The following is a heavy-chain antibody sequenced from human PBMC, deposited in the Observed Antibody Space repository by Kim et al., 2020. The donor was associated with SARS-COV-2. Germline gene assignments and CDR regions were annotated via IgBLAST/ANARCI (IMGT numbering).Heavy chain of an antibody. CDR3: ARGGHLTVFADY. Sequence: GGSLRLSCAASGFPFSAFYMTWIRQAPGKGLEWVSYITSGGETIYYADSVKGRFTISRDNADISVHLQMSSLRVEDTAIYYCARGGHLTVFADYWGQGTMVTVS. J-gene: IGHJ4*02. CDR2: ITSGGETI. V-gene: IGHV3-11*01. D-gene: IGHD3-10*01. CDR1: GFPFSAFY.